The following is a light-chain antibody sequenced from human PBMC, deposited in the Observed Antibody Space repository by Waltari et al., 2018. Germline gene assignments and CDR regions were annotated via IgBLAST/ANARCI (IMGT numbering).Light chain of an antibody. CDR1: QSVSSY. CDR3: QQRTNWRSVS. CDR2: DAS. J-gene: IGKJ4*01. V-gene: IGKV3-11*01. Sequence: ELVLTQSPATLSLSPGDRATLSCRASQSVSSYLAWYQQKPGQAPRLLIYDASNRATGIPARFSGSGSGTDFTLTISSLEPEDFAVYYCQQRTNWRSVSFGGGTKVEIK.